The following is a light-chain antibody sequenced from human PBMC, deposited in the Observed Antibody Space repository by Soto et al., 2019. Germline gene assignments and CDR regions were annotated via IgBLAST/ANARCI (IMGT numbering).Light chain of an antibody. CDR3: QHYNSYSEA. V-gene: IGKV1-5*03. CDR1: QTIGSW. J-gene: IGKJ1*01. CDR2: KAS. Sequence: DIQMTQSPSTLSGSVGDRVTITCRASQTIGSWLAWYQQKPGKAPKLLIYKASTLKSGVPSRFSGSGSGTEFTLTISSLQPDDFATYYCQHYNSYSEALGQGTKV.